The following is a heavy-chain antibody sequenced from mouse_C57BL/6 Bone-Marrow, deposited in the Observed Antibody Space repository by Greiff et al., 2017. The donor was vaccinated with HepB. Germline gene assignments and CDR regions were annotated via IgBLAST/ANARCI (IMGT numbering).Heavy chain of an antibody. D-gene: IGHD2-5*01. CDR3: ATYSNYVDAMDY. V-gene: IGHV1-74*01. CDR1: GYTFTSYW. J-gene: IGHJ4*01. Sequence: VQLQQPGAELVKPGASVKVSCKASGYTFTSYWMHWVKQRPGQGLEWIGRIHPSDSDTNYNQKFKGKAPLPVDKSSSTAYMQRSSLTSEDSAVYYCATYSNYVDAMDYWGQGTSVTVSS. CDR2: IHPSDSDT.